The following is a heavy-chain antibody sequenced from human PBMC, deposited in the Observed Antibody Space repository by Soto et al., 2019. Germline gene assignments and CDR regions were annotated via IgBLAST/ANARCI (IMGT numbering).Heavy chain of an antibody. D-gene: IGHD6-19*01. Sequence: QVQLVESGGGVVQPGRSLRLSCAASGFTFSSYGMHWVRQAPGKGLEWVAVISYDGSNKYYADSVKGRFTISRDNSKNTLYLQMNSLRAEDTAVYYCAKGQRGSGWFFAYWGQGTLVTVSS. CDR1: GFTFSSYG. CDR2: ISYDGSNK. CDR3: AKGQRGSGWFFAY. J-gene: IGHJ4*02. V-gene: IGHV3-30*18.